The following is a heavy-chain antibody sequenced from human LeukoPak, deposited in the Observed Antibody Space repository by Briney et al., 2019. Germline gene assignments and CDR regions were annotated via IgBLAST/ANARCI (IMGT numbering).Heavy chain of an antibody. CDR2: ISYSGSP. V-gene: IGHV4-59*01. CDR3: ASDRSYSTQGFYYYGVDV. Sequence: PSETLSLTCAVSGVSIRRYYWGWIRQPPGKGLDLVGYISYSGSPIYNPSLESPVTMSVDTSTNQVAPKVTSVTAAGTALYFCASDRSYSTQGFYYYGVDVWGKGTTVTVSS. J-gene: IGHJ6*04. CDR1: GVSIRRYY. D-gene: IGHD1-26*01.